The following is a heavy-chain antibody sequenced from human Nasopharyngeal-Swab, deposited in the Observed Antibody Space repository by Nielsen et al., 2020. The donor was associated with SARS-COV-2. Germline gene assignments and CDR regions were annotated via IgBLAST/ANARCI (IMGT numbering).Heavy chain of an antibody. CDR2: IIPIFGTA. D-gene: IGHD3-3*01. CDR1: GGTFSSYA. Sequence: SVKVSCKASGGTFSSYAISWVRQAPGQGLEWMGGIIPIFGTANYAQKFQGRVTITAGKSTSTAYMELSSLRSEDTAVYYCARGDTIFGKGSYDAFDIWGQGTMVTVSS. J-gene: IGHJ3*02. CDR3: ARGDTIFGKGSYDAFDI. V-gene: IGHV1-69*06.